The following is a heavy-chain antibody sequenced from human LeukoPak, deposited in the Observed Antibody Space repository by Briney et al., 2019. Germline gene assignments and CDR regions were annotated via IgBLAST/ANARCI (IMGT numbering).Heavy chain of an antibody. D-gene: IGHD1-1*01. J-gene: IGHJ4*02. V-gene: IGHV4-34*01. CDR3: ARVERWLLEPTGGFDY. CDR1: GGSFSGYY. Sequence: SETLSLTCAVYGGSFSGYYWSWIRQPPGKGLEWIGEINHSGSTNYNPSLKSRVTISVDTSKNQFSLKLSSVTAADTAVYYCARVERWLLEPTGGFDYWGQGTLVTVSS. CDR2: INHSGST.